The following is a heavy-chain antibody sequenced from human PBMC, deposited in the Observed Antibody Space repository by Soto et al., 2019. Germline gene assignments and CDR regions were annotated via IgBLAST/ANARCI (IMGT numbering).Heavy chain of an antibody. J-gene: IGHJ6*03. Sequence: EGSLRLSCAASGFTFSSYGMHWVRQAPGKGLEWVAVISYDGSNKYYADSVKGRFTISRDNSKNTLYLQMNSLRAEDTAVYYCAKDYARYYYYMDVWGKGTTVTVSS. CDR3: AKDYARYYYYMDV. CDR2: ISYDGSNK. V-gene: IGHV3-30*18. D-gene: IGHD3-16*01. CDR1: GFTFSSYG.